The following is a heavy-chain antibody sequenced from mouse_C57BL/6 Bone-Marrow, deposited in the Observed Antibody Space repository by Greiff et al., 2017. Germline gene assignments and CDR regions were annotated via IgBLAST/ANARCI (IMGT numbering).Heavy chain of an antibody. Sequence: VQLQQSGAELVRPGASVTLSCKASGYTFTDYEMHWVKQTPVHGLEWIGAIDPETGGTAYNQKFKGKAILTADKSSSTAYMELRSLTSEDSAVYYCTRSYYGYDGYFDVWGTGTTVTVSS. J-gene: IGHJ1*03. D-gene: IGHD2-2*01. V-gene: IGHV1-15*01. CDR1: GYTFTDYE. CDR3: TRSYYGYDGYFDV. CDR2: IDPETGGT.